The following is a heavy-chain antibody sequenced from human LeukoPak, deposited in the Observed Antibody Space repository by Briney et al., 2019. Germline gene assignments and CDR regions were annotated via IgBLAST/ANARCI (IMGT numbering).Heavy chain of an antibody. J-gene: IGHJ4*02. Sequence: GSLRLSCAASGFTFSSYSMNWVRQAPGKGLEWVSSISSSSSYIYYADSVKGRFTISRDNAKNSLYLQMNSLRAEDTAVYYCARDYYGSGATFDYWGQGTLVTVSS. CDR3: ARDYYGSGATFDY. V-gene: IGHV3-21*01. CDR2: ISSSSSYI. D-gene: IGHD3-10*01. CDR1: GFTFSSYS.